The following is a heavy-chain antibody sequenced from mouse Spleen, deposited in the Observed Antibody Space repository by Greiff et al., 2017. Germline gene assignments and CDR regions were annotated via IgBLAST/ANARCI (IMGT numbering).Heavy chain of an antibody. J-gene: IGHJ3*01. CDR3: ARRGGNLFAY. D-gene: IGHD2-1*01. CDR2: IDPSDSYT. V-gene: IGHV1-69*01. Sequence: QVQLQQSGAELVMPGASVKLSCKASCYPFTSYWMPWVKQRPGQGLEWIGEIDPSDSYTNYNQKFKGKATLTVDKSSSTAYMQLSSLTSEDSAVYYCARRGGNLFAYWGQGTLVTVSA. CDR1: CYPFTSYW.